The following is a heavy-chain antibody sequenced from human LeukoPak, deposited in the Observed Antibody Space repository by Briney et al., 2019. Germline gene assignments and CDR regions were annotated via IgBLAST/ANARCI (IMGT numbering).Heavy chain of an antibody. CDR1: GGSIDSRSYY. CDR3: ARRSEFDNTHYHYFDY. D-gene: IGHD2-15*01. Sequence: SETLSLTCTVSGGSIDSRSYYWDWIRQAPGKGLEWIGTIYHSGSTEYNPSLKSRVAIFVDTSKNQFSLILHSVAAADTAVYYCARRSEFDNTHYHYFDYWGQGALVTVSA. V-gene: IGHV4-39*01. J-gene: IGHJ4*02. CDR2: IYHSGST.